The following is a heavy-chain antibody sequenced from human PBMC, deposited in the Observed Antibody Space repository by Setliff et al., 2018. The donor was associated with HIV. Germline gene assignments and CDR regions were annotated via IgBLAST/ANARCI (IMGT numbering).Heavy chain of an antibody. D-gene: IGHD1-26*01. V-gene: IGHV3-66*02. CDR3: ARQYSGSYYFRGYFDY. J-gene: IGHJ4*02. Sequence: PGGSLRLSCAASGFTVSSNYMSWVRQAPGKGLEWVSVIYSGGSTYYADSVKGRFTISRDNSKNTLYLQMNSLRAEDTAVYYCARQYSGSYYFRGYFDYWGQGTLVTVSS. CDR2: IYSGGST. CDR1: GFTVSSNY.